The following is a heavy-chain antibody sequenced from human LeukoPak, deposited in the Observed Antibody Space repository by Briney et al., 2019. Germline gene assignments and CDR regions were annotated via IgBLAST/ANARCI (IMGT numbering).Heavy chain of an antibody. CDR1: GFTFSTYW. CDR2: IKQDGSHK. J-gene: IGHJ4*02. Sequence: GGSLRLSCAASGFTFSTYWMYWVRQAPGEGLEWVTNIKQDGSHKYYVDSVKGRFTISRDNAKNSLYLQMNSLRVEDTAVYYCVREEGYWGQGTLVTVSS. V-gene: IGHV3-7*01. CDR3: VREEGY.